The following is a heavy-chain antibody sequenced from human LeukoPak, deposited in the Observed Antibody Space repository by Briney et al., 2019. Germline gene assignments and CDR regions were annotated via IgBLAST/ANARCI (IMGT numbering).Heavy chain of an antibody. CDR2: IIPILGIA. CDR1: GGIFSSYA. CDR3: ARDLPPYYFDH. Sequence: SVKVSCKASGGIFSSYAISRVRQAPGQGLEWMGRIIPILGIANYAQKFQGRVAITADKSTSTAYMDLSSLRSEDTAVYYCARDLPPYYFDHWGQGTLVTVSS. V-gene: IGHV1-69*04. J-gene: IGHJ4*02.